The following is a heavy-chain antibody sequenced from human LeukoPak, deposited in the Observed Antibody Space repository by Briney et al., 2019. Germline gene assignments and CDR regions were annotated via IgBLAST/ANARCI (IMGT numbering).Heavy chain of an antibody. CDR1: GYIFXNYX. J-gene: IGHJ4*02. V-gene: IGHV1-8*01. D-gene: IGHD3-16*02. CDR3: ARGLRSDY. CDR2: MNPNSGRR. Sequence: SGYIFXNYXINXVRQAPGHGLEWMGWMNPNSGRRVYAQKFQGRVTMTRNSSINTAYMELTSLRSDDRAVYYCARGLRSDYWGQGTLVTVSS.